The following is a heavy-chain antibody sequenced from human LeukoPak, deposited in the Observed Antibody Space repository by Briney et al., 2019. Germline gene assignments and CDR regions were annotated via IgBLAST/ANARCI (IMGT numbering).Heavy chain of an antibody. V-gene: IGHV1-18*01. Sequence: GASVKVSCKASGYSFTSYGISWVRQAPGQGLEWMGWISAYNGNTNYAQKLQDRVTMTTDTSTSTGYMELRSLTSDDTAVYYCARSHGGYSYGYGEDWGQGTLVTVSS. D-gene: IGHD5-18*01. CDR2: ISAYNGNT. CDR1: GYSFTSYG. CDR3: ARSHGGYSYGYGED. J-gene: IGHJ4*02.